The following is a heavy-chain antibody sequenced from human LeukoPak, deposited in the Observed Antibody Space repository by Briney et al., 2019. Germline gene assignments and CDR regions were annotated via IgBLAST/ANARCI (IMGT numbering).Heavy chain of an antibody. CDR1: GYTFTSYG. Sequence: APVKVSCKASGYTFTSYGISWVRQAPGQGLEWMGWISAYNGNTNYAQKLQGRVTMTTDTSTSTAYMELRSLRSDDTAVYYCARGTLPYYYDSSGLWAFDIWGQGTMVTVSS. CDR3: ARGTLPYYYDSSGLWAFDI. CDR2: ISAYNGNT. D-gene: IGHD3-22*01. V-gene: IGHV1-18*01. J-gene: IGHJ3*02.